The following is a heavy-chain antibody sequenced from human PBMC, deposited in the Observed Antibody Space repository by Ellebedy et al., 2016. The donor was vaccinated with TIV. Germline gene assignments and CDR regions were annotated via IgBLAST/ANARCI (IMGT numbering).Heavy chain of an antibody. CDR3: ARHYDFWSGYKVYYYNGMDV. CDR1: GGTFSSNA. Sequence: AALVKVSCKASGGTFSSNAISWVRQAPGQGLEWMGRIIPILGIANYAQKFQGRVTITADKSTSTAYMELSSLRFEDTAVYYCARHYDFWSGYKVYYYNGMDVWGQGTTVTVSS. V-gene: IGHV1-69*04. J-gene: IGHJ6*02. CDR2: IIPILGIA. D-gene: IGHD3-3*01.